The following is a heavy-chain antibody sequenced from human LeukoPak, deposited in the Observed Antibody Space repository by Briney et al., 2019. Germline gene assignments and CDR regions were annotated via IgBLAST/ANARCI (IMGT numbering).Heavy chain of an antibody. CDR3: AKALPLRYFDWLSDNDAFDI. J-gene: IGHJ3*02. CDR2: ISGSGGST. CDR1: GFTFSSYA. V-gene: IGHV3-23*01. D-gene: IGHD3-9*01. Sequence: GGSLRLSCAASGFTFSSYAMSWVRQAPGKGLEWVSAISGSGGSTYYADSVKGRFTISRDNSKNTLYLQMNSLRAEDTAVYYCAKALPLRYFDWLSDNDAFDIWGQGPMVTVSS.